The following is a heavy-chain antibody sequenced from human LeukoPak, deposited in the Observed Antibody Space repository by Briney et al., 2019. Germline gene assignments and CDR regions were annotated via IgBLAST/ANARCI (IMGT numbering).Heavy chain of an antibody. Sequence: PSETLSLTCTVSGGSISSGGYYWTWIRPDPGKGLEWIGYIYYTGSTYYNPSLRSRVTISVDTSKNQFSLKLSSVTAADTAVYFCARGYSYGYFDSWGQGTLVTVSS. V-gene: IGHV4-31*03. D-gene: IGHD5-18*01. CDR1: GGSISSGGYY. CDR3: ARGYSYGYFDS. CDR2: IYYTGST. J-gene: IGHJ4*02.